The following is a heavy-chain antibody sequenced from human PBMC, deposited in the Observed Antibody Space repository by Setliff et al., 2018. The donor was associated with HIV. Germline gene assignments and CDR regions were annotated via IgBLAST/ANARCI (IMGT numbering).Heavy chain of an antibody. V-gene: IGHV4-34*01. D-gene: IGHD1-26*01. CDR3: ARGKGGLVGPAEFDY. CDR1: GGSFSGYH. Sequence: SETLSLTCAVYGGSFSGYHWNWIRQFPGKGLEWIGEINHTGNTQYTPSLKSRVTMSEETSKNKYSLKLKSVTAANTAIYFCARGKGGLVGPAEFDYWGPGTLVTVSS. J-gene: IGHJ4*02. CDR2: INHTGNT.